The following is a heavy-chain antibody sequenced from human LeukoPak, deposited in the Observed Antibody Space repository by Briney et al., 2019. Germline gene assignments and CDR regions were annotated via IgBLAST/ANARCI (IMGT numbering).Heavy chain of an antibody. CDR1: GYTFTGYY. CDR2: INPNSGGT. CDR3: ARDAEGYSSSWWDY. V-gene: IGHV1-2*02. D-gene: IGHD6-13*01. Sequence: GASVKVSCKASGYTFTGYYMHWVRQAPGQGLEWMGWINPNSGGTNYAQKFQGRVTMTRDTSISTAYMELSRLRSDDTAAYYCARDAEGYSSSWWDYWGQGTLVTASS. J-gene: IGHJ4*02.